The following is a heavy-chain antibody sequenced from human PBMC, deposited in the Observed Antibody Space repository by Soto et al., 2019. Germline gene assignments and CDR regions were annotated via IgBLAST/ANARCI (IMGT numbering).Heavy chain of an antibody. CDR2: ISATGGYT. CDR3: AKSLTTSSWYWCY. CDR1: GFTFSSYS. Sequence: PGGSLRLSCAASGFTFSSYSMNWVRQAPGKGLEWVSAISATGGYTYYADSVKGRFTISRDNSKNTLYLQMNSLRAEDTAVYYCAKSLTTSSWYWCYWGLGTLVTVSS. V-gene: IGHV3-23*01. D-gene: IGHD6-13*01. J-gene: IGHJ4*02.